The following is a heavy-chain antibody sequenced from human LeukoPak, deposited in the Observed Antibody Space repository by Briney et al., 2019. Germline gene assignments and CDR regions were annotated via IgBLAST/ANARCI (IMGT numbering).Heavy chain of an antibody. CDR3: ARTLRTQYFDF. V-gene: IGHV2-70*11. Sequence: ESGPALVHPTQPLTLTCTFSGFSLRTSGMCVTWIRQPPGKALEWLARIDWDDDKYYSTSLKTRLTISKDTSKNRVVLTMTNMDPVDTATYYCARTLRTQYFDFWGQGTLVTVSS. CDR2: IDWDDDK. D-gene: IGHD3/OR15-3a*01. CDR1: GFSLRTSGMC. J-gene: IGHJ4*02.